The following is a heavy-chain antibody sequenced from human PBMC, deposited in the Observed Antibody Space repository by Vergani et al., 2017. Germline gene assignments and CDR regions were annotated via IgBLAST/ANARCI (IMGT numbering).Heavy chain of an antibody. CDR1: GFSLSNARMG. Sequence: QVTLKESGPVLVKPTETLTLTCTVSGFSLSNARMGVSWIRQPPGKALEWLAHIFSNDEKSYSTSLKSRLTISKDTSKSQVVLTMTNMDPVDTATYYCARISTYDDFWSGYYSYCFDYWGQGTLVTVSS. V-gene: IGHV2-26*01. J-gene: IGHJ4*02. D-gene: IGHD3-3*01. CDR3: ARISTYDDFWSGYYSYCFDY. CDR2: IFSNDEK.